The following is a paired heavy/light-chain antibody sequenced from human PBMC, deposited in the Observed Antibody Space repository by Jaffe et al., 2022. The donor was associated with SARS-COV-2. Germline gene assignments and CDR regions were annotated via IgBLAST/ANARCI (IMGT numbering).Heavy chain of an antibody. V-gene: IGHV1-3*01. CDR2: INGDNGNT. Sequence: QVQLVQSGAEVKKPGASVKVSCKASGYTFTNYAMHWVRQAPGQRLEWMAWINGDNGNTKYSQKFQARITVTRDTSANTDYMELKNLTSEDTAVYYCARARVGLDSWGQGTLVTVSS. CDR3: ARARVGLDS. D-gene: IGHD1-26*01. CDR1: GYTFTNYA. J-gene: IGHJ4*02.
Light chain of an antibody. J-gene: IGKJ5*01. Sequence: EIVLTQSPGTLSVSPGERVSLSCRASQSVSGTYLAWYQQKSGQAPRLLIYGASKRVTGIADRFSGSGSGTDFTLTIGSLEPEDFAVYFCQQYGNPPLTFGQGTRLEIK. CDR2: GAS. CDR1: QSVSGTY. CDR3: QQYGNPPLT. V-gene: IGKV3-20*01.